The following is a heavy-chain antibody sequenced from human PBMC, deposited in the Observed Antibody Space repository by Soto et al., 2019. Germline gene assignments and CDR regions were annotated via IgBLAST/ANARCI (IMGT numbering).Heavy chain of an antibody. D-gene: IGHD3-22*01. V-gene: IGHV4-39*01. CDR1: GGSISSSSYY. J-gene: IGHJ4*02. Sequence: PSETLSLTCTVSGGSISSSSYYWCWILHPPGKGLEWIGSIYYSGSTYYNPSLKSRVTISVDTSKNQFSLKLSSVTAADTAVYYCARLENYYDSSGYYFRGPFDYWGQGTLVTVSS. CDR2: IYYSGST. CDR3: ARLENYYDSSGYYFRGPFDY.